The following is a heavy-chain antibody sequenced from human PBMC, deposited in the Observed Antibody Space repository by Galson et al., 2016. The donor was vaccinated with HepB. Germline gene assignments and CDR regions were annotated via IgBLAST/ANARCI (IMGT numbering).Heavy chain of an antibody. Sequence: SLRLSCAASGFTFSTSAMTWVRQAPGKGLEWVSSISGSGGLAHYADSVKGRFTISRDNPKNTLYLQMNSLRAEDTAVYYCATVAGGYSDYIRPNDYWGQGTLVTVSS. CDR3: ATVAGGYSDYIRPNDY. CDR1: GFTFSTSA. V-gene: IGHV3-23*01. CDR2: ISGSGGLA. D-gene: IGHD5-12*01. J-gene: IGHJ4*02.